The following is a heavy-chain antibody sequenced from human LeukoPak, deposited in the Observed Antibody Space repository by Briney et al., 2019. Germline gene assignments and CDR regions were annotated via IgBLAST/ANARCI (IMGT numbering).Heavy chain of an antibody. CDR2: INPNSGGT. CDR1: GYTFTGYC. D-gene: IGHD6-13*01. V-gene: IGHV1-2*02. Sequence: ASVKVSCKASGYTFTGYCMHWVRQAPGQGLEWMGWINPNSGGTNYAQKFQGRVTMTRDTSISTAYMELSRLRSDDTAVYYCARDYSSSREYYFDYWGQGTLVTVSS. J-gene: IGHJ4*02. CDR3: ARDYSSSREYYFDY.